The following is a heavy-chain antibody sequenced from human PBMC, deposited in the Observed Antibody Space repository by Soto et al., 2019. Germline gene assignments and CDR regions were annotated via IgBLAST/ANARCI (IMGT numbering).Heavy chain of an antibody. V-gene: IGHV3-66*01. CDR1: GFTVSSNY. Sequence: GGSLRLSCAASGFTVSSNYMSWVRQAPGKGLEWVSVIYSGGSTYYADSVKGRFTISRDNSKNTLYLQMNSLRAEDTAEYYCARATVTTTFGYYYMDVWGKGTTVTVSS. CDR3: ARATVTTTFGYYYMDV. D-gene: IGHD4-17*01. J-gene: IGHJ6*03. CDR2: IYSGGST.